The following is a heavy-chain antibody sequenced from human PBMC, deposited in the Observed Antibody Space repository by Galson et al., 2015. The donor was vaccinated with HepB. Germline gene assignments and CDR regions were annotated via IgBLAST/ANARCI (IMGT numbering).Heavy chain of an antibody. Sequence: SETLSLTCTVSGGSISSSSYYWGWIRQPPGKGLEWIGSIYYSGSTYYNPSLKSRVTISVDTSKNQFSLKLSSVTAADTAVYYCARHSDVVVPASTQSDYWGQGTLVTVSS. V-gene: IGHV4-39*01. CDR3: ARHSDVVVPASTQSDY. CDR1: GGSISSSSYY. J-gene: IGHJ4*02. D-gene: IGHD2-2*01. CDR2: IYYSGST.